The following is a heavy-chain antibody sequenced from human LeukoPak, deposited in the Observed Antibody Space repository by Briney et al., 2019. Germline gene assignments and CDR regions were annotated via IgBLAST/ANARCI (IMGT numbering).Heavy chain of an antibody. CDR1: GGTFSSYA. D-gene: IGHD5-18*01. CDR3: ARGAIRRDSYGEYYFDY. CDR2: IIPILGIA. J-gene: IGHJ4*02. Sequence: ASVKVSCKASGGTFSSYAISWVRQAPGQGLERMGRIIPILGIANYAQKFQGRVTITADKSTSTAYMELSSLRSEDTAVYYCARGAIRRDSYGEYYFDYWGQGTLVTVSS. V-gene: IGHV1-69*04.